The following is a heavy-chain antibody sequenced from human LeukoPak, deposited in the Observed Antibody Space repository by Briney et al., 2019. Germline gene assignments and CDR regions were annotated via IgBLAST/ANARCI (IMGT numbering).Heavy chain of an antibody. J-gene: IGHJ6*02. CDR1: GFTFSSYD. CDR2: ISGSGGST. Sequence: GGSLRLSCAASGFTFSSYDMSWVRQAPGKGLEWVSVISGSGGSTYYADSVKGRFTISRDNSKNTLYLQMNSLRAEDTAVYYCVHCGGDCYPCCGMDVWGQGTTVTVSS. V-gene: IGHV3-23*01. CDR3: VHCGGDCYPCCGMDV. D-gene: IGHD2-21*02.